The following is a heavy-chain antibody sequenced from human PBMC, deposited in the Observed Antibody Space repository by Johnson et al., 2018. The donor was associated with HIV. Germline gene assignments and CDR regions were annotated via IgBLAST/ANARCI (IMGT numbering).Heavy chain of an antibody. CDR3: ARDLDSSSSEDAFDI. J-gene: IGHJ3*02. CDR2: INWNGGST. V-gene: IGHV3-20*04. D-gene: IGHD6-6*01. CDR1: GFTFDDYG. Sequence: VQLVESGGGVVQPGRSLRLSCAASGFTFDDYGMSWVRQAPGKGLEWVSGINWNGGSTSYADSVKGRFTISRDNAKNSLYLQMNSLRAEDTALYYCARDLDSSSSEDAFDIWGQGTMVTVSS.